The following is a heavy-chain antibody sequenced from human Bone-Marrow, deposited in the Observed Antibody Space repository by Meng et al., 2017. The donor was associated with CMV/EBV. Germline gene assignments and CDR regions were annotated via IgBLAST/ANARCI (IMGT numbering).Heavy chain of an antibody. CDR1: GGTFSSYA. CDR3: ARDTIVGATFWFDP. D-gene: IGHD1-26*01. Sequence: VQRVQSGGEVKKPGSSGKVAWKASGGTFSSYAISWVRQAPGQGLEWMGGIIPIFGTANYAQKFQGRVTITADESTSTAYMELSSLRSEDTAVYYCARDTIVGATFWFDPWGQGTLVTVSS. CDR2: IIPIFGTA. J-gene: IGHJ5*02. V-gene: IGHV1-69*12.